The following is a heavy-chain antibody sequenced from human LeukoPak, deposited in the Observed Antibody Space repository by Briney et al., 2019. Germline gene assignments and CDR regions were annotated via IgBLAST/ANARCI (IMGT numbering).Heavy chain of an antibody. J-gene: IGHJ4*02. V-gene: IGHV3-23*01. Sequence: GGSLTLSCTPSGFTYSSYAQGWLRQAPGKGLVWVSTNSGSGDDTFCGDSGKGRFTTSRVNSKNTLYLQMDSLRAEDTAVYYCARGGYGHGWSFDYWGQETPVTVSS. D-gene: IGHD6-19*01. CDR2: NSGSGDDT. CDR3: ARGGYGHGWSFDY. CDR1: GFTYSSYA.